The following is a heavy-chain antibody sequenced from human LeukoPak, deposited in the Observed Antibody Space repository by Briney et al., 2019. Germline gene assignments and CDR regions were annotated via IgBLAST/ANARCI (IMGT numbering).Heavy chain of an antibody. D-gene: IGHD5-24*01. V-gene: IGHV1-2*02. CDR2: INPNSGGT. J-gene: IGHJ6*03. CDR1: GYTFTGYY. Sequence: AAVKVSCQASGYTFTGYYMHGVGQAPGQGLEWMGWINPNSGGTNYAQKFQGGVTMTRDTSISTASMELSRLRSDDAAVYYCARGKMATTFYYYYYMDVWGKGTTVTVSS. CDR3: ARGKMATTFYYYYYMDV.